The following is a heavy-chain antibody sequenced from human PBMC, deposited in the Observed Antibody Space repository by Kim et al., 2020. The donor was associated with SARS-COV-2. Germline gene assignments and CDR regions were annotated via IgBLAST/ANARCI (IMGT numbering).Heavy chain of an antibody. CDR3: KKDISAGGVDV. D-gene: IGHD6-13*01. Sequence: GGSLRLSCEASGFSVNDHAMHWVRQAPGKGLEWVSGIYWNGDRKDYADSVKGRFITSRDNAKNSLYLQMNSLRSEDTASYYCKKDISAGGVDVWGPGTT. CDR1: GFSVNDHA. V-gene: IGHV3-9*01. J-gene: IGHJ6*02. CDR2: IYWNGDRK.